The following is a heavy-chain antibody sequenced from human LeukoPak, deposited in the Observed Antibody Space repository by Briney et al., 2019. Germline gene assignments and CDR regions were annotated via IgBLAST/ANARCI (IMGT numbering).Heavy chain of an antibody. J-gene: IGHJ6*03. Sequence: PSETLSLTCTVSGGSISSSSYYWGWIRQPPGKGLESIGSLYYSGSTYYNPSLKSRVTVSVDTSKNQFSLKLSSVTAADTAVYYCAISSYVTYSYMDVWGKGTTVTVSS. CDR2: LYYSGST. CDR3: AISSYVTYSYMDV. CDR1: GGSISSSSYY. V-gene: IGHV4-39*01. D-gene: IGHD2/OR15-2a*01.